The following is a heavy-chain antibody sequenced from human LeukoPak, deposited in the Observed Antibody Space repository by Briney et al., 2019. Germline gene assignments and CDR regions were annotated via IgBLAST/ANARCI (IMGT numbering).Heavy chain of an antibody. D-gene: IGHD3-9*01. Sequence: GGSLRLSCAASGFTFSSYWMHWVRQAPGKGLVWVSRINSDGSSTSYADSVKGRFTISRDNAKNTLYLQMNSLRAEDTAVYYCAGAGLLTGYYNFDYWGQGTLVTASS. V-gene: IGHV3-74*01. CDR3: AGAGLLTGYYNFDY. CDR1: GFTFSSYW. CDR2: INSDGSST. J-gene: IGHJ4*02.